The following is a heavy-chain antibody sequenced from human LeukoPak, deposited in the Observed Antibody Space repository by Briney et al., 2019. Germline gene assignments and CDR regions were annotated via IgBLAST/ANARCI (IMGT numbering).Heavy chain of an antibody. CDR3: ARRTVEMSAIREDNWFDP. V-gene: IGHV4-59*01. D-gene: IGHD5-24*01. J-gene: IGHJ5*02. Sequence: SETLSLTCTVSGGSISSSYWGWIRQPPGKGLEWIGYIYYSERTNFKPSFKSQATISLDTSNNQVSLKLSSVTGADAAINHCARRTVEMSAIREDNWFDPWGQGTLVTVSS. CDR1: GGSISSSY. CDR2: IYYSERT.